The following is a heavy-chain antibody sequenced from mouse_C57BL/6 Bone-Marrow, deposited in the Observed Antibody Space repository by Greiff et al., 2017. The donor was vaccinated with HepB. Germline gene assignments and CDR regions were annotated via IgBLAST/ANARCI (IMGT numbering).Heavy chain of an antibody. D-gene: IGHD1-1*01. Sequence: VQGVESGPGLVAPSQSLSITCTVSGFSLTSYGVHWVRQPPGKGLEWLVVIWSDGSTTYNSALKSRLSISKDNSKSQVFLKMNSLQTDDTAMYYCARHGDYYYGSSYVENYAMDYWGQGTSVTVSS. J-gene: IGHJ4*01. CDR2: IWSDGST. CDR3: ARHGDYYYGSSYVENYAMDY. V-gene: IGHV2-6-1*01. CDR1: GFSLTSYG.